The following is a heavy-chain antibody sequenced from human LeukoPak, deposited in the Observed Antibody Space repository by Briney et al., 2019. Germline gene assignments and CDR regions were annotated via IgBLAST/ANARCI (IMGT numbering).Heavy chain of an antibody. CDR1: GGTFSSYA. CDR3: ARDQKVGVTPYFGMDV. J-gene: IGHJ6*02. Sequence: GASVKVSCKASGGTFSSYAINWVRQAPGQGLEWMGRIIPIVGIANSAQKFQGRVTISADKSTTTVYMEVSSLRSDDTAVYCCARDQKVGVTPYFGMDVWGQGTAVTVSS. CDR2: IIPIVGIA. V-gene: IGHV1-69*04. D-gene: IGHD1-26*01.